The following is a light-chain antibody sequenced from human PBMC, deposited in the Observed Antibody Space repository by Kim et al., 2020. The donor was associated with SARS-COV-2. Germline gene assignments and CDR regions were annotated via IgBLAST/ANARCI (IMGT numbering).Light chain of an antibody. V-gene: IGLV2-14*03. CDR3: TSSTRTSSLV. CDR1: SGDIGASNY. J-gene: IGLJ2*01. CDR2: GVS. Sequence: QSALTQPASVSGSPGQSITISCTGTSGDIGASNYVSWYQQHPGKAPKLMIYGVSDRPSGVSSRFSGSKSGNTASQSISGLQAEDEADYYCTSSTRTSSLVFGGGTQLTVL.